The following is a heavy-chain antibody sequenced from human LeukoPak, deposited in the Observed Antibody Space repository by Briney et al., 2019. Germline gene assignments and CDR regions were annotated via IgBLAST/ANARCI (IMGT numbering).Heavy chain of an antibody. Sequence: GGSLRLSCAASGFTFSSYGMHWVRQAPGKGLEWVAVISYDGSNKYYADSVKGRFTISRDNSKNTLYLQMNTLRVEDTAVYYCAKEKHRGYSYGSGDYWGQGTLVTVSS. CDR3: AKEKHRGYSYGSGDY. CDR2: ISYDGSNK. CDR1: GFTFSSYG. V-gene: IGHV3-30*18. J-gene: IGHJ4*02. D-gene: IGHD5-18*01.